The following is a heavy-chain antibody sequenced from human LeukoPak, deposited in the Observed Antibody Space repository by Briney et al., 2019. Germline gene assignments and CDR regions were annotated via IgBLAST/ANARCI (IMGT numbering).Heavy chain of an antibody. CDR2: IYYSGST. J-gene: IGHJ4*02. D-gene: IGHD3-3*01. Sequence: SETLSLTCTVSGGSISSSSYYWGWIRQPPGKGLEWIGSIYYSGSTYYNPSLKSRVTISVDTSKNQFSLKLSSVTAADTAVYYCARAPHYDFWSGRWGQGTLVTVSS. CDR3: ARAPHYDFWSGR. CDR1: GGSISSSSYY. V-gene: IGHV4-39*07.